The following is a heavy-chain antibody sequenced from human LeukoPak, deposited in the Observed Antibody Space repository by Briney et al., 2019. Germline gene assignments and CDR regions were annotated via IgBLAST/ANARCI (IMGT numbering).Heavy chain of an antibody. CDR1: GGSFSGYY. CDR3: AILPAYYYDSSGYYYFDY. J-gene: IGHJ4*02. CDR2: INHSGST. D-gene: IGHD3-22*01. V-gene: IGHV4-34*01. Sequence: PSETLSLTCAVYGGSFSGYYWSWIRQPPGKGLEWIGEINHSGSTNYNPSLKSRVTISVDTSKNQFSLKLSSVIAADTAVYYCAILPAYYYDSSGYYYFDYWGQGTLVTVSS.